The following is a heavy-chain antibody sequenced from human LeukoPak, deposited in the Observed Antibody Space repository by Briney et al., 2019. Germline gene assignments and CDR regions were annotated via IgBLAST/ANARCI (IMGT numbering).Heavy chain of an antibody. CDR1: GFSVSSNF. Sequence: QSGESLKISCAASGFSVSSNFMSWVRQAPGKGLEWVSVIYSGGTTYYADSVKGRFTISRDNSKNTLSLQMNNLRAEDTAVYYCARDGYGNNYMDVWGKGTTVTVSS. CDR2: IYSGGTT. CDR3: ARDGYGNNYMDV. V-gene: IGHV3-53*01. D-gene: IGHD1/OR15-1a*01. J-gene: IGHJ6*04.